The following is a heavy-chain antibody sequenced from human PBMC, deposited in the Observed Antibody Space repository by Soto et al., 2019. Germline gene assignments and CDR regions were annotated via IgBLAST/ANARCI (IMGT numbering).Heavy chain of an antibody. CDR1: EFTFSNYW. D-gene: IGHD6-25*01. Sequence: LRLSCVASEFTFSNYWMSWVRQAPGKGLEWVANIKQDGSEKYYVDSVKGRFTISRDNAENSLYLQMNSLRAEDTALYYCARVYPGTGWPFHYYGMDVWGQGTTVTVSS. CDR3: ARVYPGTGWPFHYYGMDV. CDR2: IKQDGSEK. V-gene: IGHV3-7*01. J-gene: IGHJ6*02.